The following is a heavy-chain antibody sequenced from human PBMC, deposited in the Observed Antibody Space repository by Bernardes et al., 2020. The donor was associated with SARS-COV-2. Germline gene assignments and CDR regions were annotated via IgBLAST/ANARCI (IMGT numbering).Heavy chain of an antibody. J-gene: IGHJ5*02. CDR2: IYYSGST. V-gene: IGHV4-39*01. CDR1: GGSISSSSYY. Sequence: SETLSLTCTVSGGSISSSSYYWGWIRQPPGKGLEWIGSIYYSGSTYYNPSLKSRATISVDTSKNQFSLKLSSVTAADTAVYYCARQATMIVVVITPWFDAWGQGTLVTVS. D-gene: IGHD3-22*01. CDR3: ARQATMIVVVITPWFDA.